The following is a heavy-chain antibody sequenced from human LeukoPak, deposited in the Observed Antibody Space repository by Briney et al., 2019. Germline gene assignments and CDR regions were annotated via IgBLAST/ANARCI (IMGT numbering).Heavy chain of an antibody. CDR2: ISGSGGST. V-gene: IGHV3-23*01. D-gene: IGHD2-2*01. Sequence: AGSLGLSFAASGFPFSSYAMSWVRPAPGEGLEWVSAISGSGGSTYYADSVKGRFTISRDNSKNTLYLQMNSLGAEDTAVYYCAKDARELPWGWGQGTLVTVSS. CDR3: AKDARELPWG. J-gene: IGHJ4*02. CDR1: GFPFSSYA.